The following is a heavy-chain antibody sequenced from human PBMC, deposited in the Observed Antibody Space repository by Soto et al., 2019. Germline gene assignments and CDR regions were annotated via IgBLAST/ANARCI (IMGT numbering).Heavy chain of an antibody. Sequence: QVQLQESGPGLVKPSQTLSLTCTVSGDSFSSGDYKWSWIRQPPGKGLEWIGYIYYSGYTYNNPSLKSRLTMSVDTSKNQFSLKLRSVTAADTAVYYCARSGDYVAFDYGGQGTLVTVSS. J-gene: IGHJ4*02. CDR1: GDSFSSGDYK. D-gene: IGHD4-17*01. CDR3: ARSGDYVAFDY. CDR2: IYYSGYT. V-gene: IGHV4-30-4*01.